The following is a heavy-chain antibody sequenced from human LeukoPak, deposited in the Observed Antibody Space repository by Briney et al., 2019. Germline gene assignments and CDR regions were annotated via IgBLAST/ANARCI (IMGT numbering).Heavy chain of an antibody. V-gene: IGHV1-18*01. J-gene: IGHJ6*02. CDR1: GYTLTSYG. CDR2: ISAYNGNT. Sequence: ASVKVSCKASGYTLTSYGISWVRQAPGQGLEWMGWISAYNGNTNYAQKLQGRVTMTTDTSTSTAYMELRSLRSDDTAVYYCASIYCSSTSCYPTDDYYYGMDVWGQGTTVTVSS. CDR3: ASIYCSSTSCYPTDDYYYGMDV. D-gene: IGHD2-2*01.